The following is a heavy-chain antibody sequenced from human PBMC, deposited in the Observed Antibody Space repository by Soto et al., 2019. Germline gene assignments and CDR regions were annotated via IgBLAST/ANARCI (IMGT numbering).Heavy chain of an antibody. CDR3: AKDTSSSPYYMDV. CDR2: ISGSTGST. V-gene: IGHV3-23*01. J-gene: IGHJ6*03. CDR1: GFTFNNFA. D-gene: IGHD2-2*01. Sequence: EVQVLESGGGLVQPGGSLRLSCAASGFTFNNFAMSWVRHAPGKGLEWVSEISGSTGSTYYADSVKGRFTISRDNSKNTLHLQMNSLRAEDTAVYYCAKDTSSSPYYMDVWGKGTTVTVSS.